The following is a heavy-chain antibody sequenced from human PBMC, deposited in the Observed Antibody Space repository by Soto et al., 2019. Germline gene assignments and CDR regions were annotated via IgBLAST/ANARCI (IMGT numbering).Heavy chain of an antibody. Sequence: QVQLQESGPGLVKPSQTLSLTCTVSGGSISSGGYYWSWIRQHPGKGLEWIGYIYYSGSTYYNPSLKSLVTISVDTSKNQFSLKLSSVTAADTAVYYCATMTTVTTRGAFDIWGQGTMVTVSS. CDR3: ATMTTVTTRGAFDI. D-gene: IGHD4-17*01. V-gene: IGHV4-31*01. CDR1: GGSISSGGYY. J-gene: IGHJ3*02. CDR2: IYYSGST.